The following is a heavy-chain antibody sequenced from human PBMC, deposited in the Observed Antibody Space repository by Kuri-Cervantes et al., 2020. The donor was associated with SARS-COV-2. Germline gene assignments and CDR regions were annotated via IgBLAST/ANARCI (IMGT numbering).Heavy chain of an antibody. CDR3: ARDQYGMDV. J-gene: IGHJ6*02. CDR2: ISGSGGST. V-gene: IGHV3-23*01. CDR1: GFTFGDYA. Sequence: GESLKISCTASGFTFGDYAMSWVRQAPGKGLEWVSAISGSGGSTYYADSVKGRFTISRDNSKNTLYLQMNSLRAEDTAAYYCARDQYGMDVWGQGTRVTVSS.